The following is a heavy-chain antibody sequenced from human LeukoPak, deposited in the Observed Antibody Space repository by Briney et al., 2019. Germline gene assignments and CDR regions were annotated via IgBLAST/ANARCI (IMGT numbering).Heavy chain of an antibody. CDR3: ARGGKRAVAGTRSPQYFQH. J-gene: IGHJ1*01. Sequence: RGSLRLSCAASGLTFSSYGMHWVRQAPGKGLEWVAYIRYDGSNKYYADSVKGRFTISRDNSKNTLYVQMNSLRPEDTAVYYCARGGKRAVAGTRSPQYFQHWGLGTLVTVSS. V-gene: IGHV3-30*02. CDR2: IRYDGSNK. CDR1: GLTFSSYG. D-gene: IGHD6-19*01.